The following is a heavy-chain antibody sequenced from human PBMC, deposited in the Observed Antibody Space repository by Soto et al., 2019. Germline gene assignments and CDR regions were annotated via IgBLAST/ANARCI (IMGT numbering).Heavy chain of an antibody. J-gene: IGHJ4*02. CDR1: GGSISSGDYY. D-gene: IGHD5-12*01. CDR2: IYYSGST. CDR3: ARVGRRWLPLKAFDY. Sequence: PSETLSLTCTVSGGSISSGDYYWSWIRQPPGKGLEWIGYIYYSGSTYYNPSLKSRVTISVDTSKNQFSLKLSSVTAADTAVYYCARVGRRWLPLKAFDYWGQGTLVTVSS. V-gene: IGHV4-30-4*01.